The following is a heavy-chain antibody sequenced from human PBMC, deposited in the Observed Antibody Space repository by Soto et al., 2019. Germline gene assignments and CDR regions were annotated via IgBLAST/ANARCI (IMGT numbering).Heavy chain of an antibody. CDR3: AKGLVGYVFGVQDYHYGMDV. CDR2: ISYDGSNK. D-gene: IGHD2-8*02. CDR1: RFTFSSYG. Sequence: QVQLVESGGGVVQPGRSLRLSCAASRFTFSSYGMHWVRQAPGKGLELVAAISYDGSNKNYADSVKGRFTISRDNSKNRLYLQMNGLRGEDTAVYHCAKGLVGYVFGVQDYHYGMDVWGQGTTVTVSS. J-gene: IGHJ6*02. V-gene: IGHV3-30*18.